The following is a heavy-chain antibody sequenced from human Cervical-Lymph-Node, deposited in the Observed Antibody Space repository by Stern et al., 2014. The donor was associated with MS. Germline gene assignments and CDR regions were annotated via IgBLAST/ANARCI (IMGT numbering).Heavy chain of an antibody. V-gene: IGHV4-39*01. J-gene: IGHJ4*02. CDR2: IYYSGST. D-gene: IGHD3-22*01. CDR3: ASHRAYHYDLLDH. Sequence: QVQLVQSGPGLVKSSETLSLTCTVSGGSISSSSYYWGWIRQPPGKGLEWIGSIYYSGSTYYHPSLKSRVTISVDTFKNQFSLKLSSVTAADTAVYYCASHRAYHYDLLDHWGQGTLVTVSS. CDR1: GGSISSSSYY.